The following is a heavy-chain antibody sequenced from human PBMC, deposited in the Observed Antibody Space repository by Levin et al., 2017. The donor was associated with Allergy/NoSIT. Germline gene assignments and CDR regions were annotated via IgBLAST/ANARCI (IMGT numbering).Heavy chain of an antibody. CDR2: INPNSGGT. D-gene: IGHD6-13*01. J-gene: IGHJ4*02. CDR1: GYTFTGYY. Sequence: GGSLRLSCKASGYTFTGYYMHWVRQAPGQGLEWMGWINPNSGGTNYAQKFQGRVTMTRDTSISTAYMELSRLRSDDTAVYYCARTYSSSWYYFDYWGQGTLVTVSS. CDR3: ARTYSSSWYYFDY. V-gene: IGHV1-2*02.